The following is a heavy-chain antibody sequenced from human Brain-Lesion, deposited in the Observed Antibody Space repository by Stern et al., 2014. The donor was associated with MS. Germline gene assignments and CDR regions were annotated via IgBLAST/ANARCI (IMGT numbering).Heavy chain of an antibody. CDR1: GDSLSSSTFY. J-gene: IGHJ4*02. V-gene: IGHV4-39*01. Sequence: VQLLESGPGLVKPSDTLSLTCSVSGDSLSSSTFYWGWIRQPPGKGPEWIGSVYYSGNTYYHPSLKSRVPISVDTSKNQFSLRLTSVTAADTAVYYCARHQLGYGYAYLRYWGQGTLVTVSS. CDR3: ARHQLGYGYAYLRY. D-gene: IGHD5-18*01. CDR2: VYYSGNT.